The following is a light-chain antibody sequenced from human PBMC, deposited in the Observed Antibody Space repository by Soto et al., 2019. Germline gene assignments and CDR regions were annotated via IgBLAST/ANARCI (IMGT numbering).Light chain of an antibody. CDR1: SSDVGGYNS. J-gene: IGLJ1*01. CDR2: GVS. Sequence: QSVLTQPASVSGSPGQSITISCTGTSSDVGGYNSVSWYQQHPGKAPKLMIYGVSNRPSGVSNRFSGSKSGSTASLTISGLQAEDEADYYCSSYTSSSTPCVFGTGTKVTVL. CDR3: SSYTSSSTPCV. V-gene: IGLV2-14*01.